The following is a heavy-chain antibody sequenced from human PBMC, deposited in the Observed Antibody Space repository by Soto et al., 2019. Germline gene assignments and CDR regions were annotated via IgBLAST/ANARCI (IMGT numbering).Heavy chain of an antibody. CDR2: IIPILGIA. J-gene: IGHJ4*02. CDR1: GGTFSSYT. CDR3: AALPRSGTDPRY. D-gene: IGHD3-10*01. Sequence: QVQLVQSGAEVKKPGSSVKVSCKASGGTFSSYTISWVRQAPGQGLEWMGRIIPILGIANYAQKFQGRVTITADKSTSTAYMELSSLRSEDTAVYYCAALPRSGTDPRYWGQGTLVTVSS. V-gene: IGHV1-69*02.